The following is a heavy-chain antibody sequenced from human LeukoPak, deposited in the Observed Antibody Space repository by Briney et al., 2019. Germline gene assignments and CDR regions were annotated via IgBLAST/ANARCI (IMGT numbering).Heavy chain of an antibody. CDR2: IYYSGST. CDR1: GGSISSSSYY. V-gene: IGHV4-61*01. CDR3: ARAGRGYSYGYGYYFDY. Sequence: SETLSLTCTVSGGSISSSSYYWSWIRQPPGKGLEWIGYIYYSGSTNYNPSLKSRVTISVDTSKNQFSLKLSSVTAADTAVYYCARAGRGYSYGYGYYFDYWGQGTLVTVSS. D-gene: IGHD5-18*01. J-gene: IGHJ4*02.